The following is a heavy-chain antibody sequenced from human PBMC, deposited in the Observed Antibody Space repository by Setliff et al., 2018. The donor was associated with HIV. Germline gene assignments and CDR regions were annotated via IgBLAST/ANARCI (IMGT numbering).Heavy chain of an antibody. CDR2: IYITGST. CDR1: GGSISSGSYY. J-gene: IGHJ3*02. Sequence: SETLSLTCTVSGGSISSGSYYWSWIRQPAGKGLEWIGRIYITGSTNYNPSLKSRVTISADTSNNQFSLRLTSMTAADAAVYYCAKTSVGATGLYAFDIWGQGTMVTVSS. CDR3: AKTSVGATGLYAFDI. D-gene: IGHD1-26*01. V-gene: IGHV4-61*02.